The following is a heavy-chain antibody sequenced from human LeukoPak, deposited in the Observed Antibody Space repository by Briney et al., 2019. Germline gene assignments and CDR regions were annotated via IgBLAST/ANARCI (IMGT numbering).Heavy chain of an antibody. CDR3: ARKATTGPTKAAFDI. CDR1: GGSISSYY. CDR2: IYYSGSI. V-gene: IGHV4-59*04. Sequence: SETLSLTCTVSGGSISSYYWSWIRQPPGKGLEWIGHIYYSGSIYYNPSLKSRVTMSVDTSKNQFSLKLSSVTAVDTAVYYCARKATTGPTKAAFDIWGQGTMVTASS. J-gene: IGHJ3*02. D-gene: IGHD4-17*01.